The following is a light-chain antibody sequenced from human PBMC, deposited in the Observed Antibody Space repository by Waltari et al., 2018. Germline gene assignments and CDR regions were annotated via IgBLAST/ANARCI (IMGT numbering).Light chain of an antibody. CDR2: WAS. Sequence: DIVMTQSTDSPAVSLGETATINCKSSQSVLSRSDNKNYLAWHQQKPGQPPKLLISWASTRESGVPDRFSGSGSGTDFTLTISSLQAEDVAVYYCQQHYSDPLTFGGGTKVEIK. CDR3: QQHYSDPLT. J-gene: IGKJ4*01. V-gene: IGKV4-1*01. CDR1: QSVLSRSDNKNY.